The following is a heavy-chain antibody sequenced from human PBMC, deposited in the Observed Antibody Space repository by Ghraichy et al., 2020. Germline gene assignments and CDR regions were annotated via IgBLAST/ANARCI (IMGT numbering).Heavy chain of an antibody. CDR3: ARVAADFWSGYSDY. Sequence: GGSLRLSCAASGFTVSSNYMSWVRQAPGKGLEWVSVIYSGGSTYYADSVKGRFTISRDNSKNTLYLQMNSLRAEDTAVYYCARVAADFWSGYSDYWGQGTLVTVSS. CDR2: IYSGGST. CDR1: GFTVSSNY. D-gene: IGHD3-3*01. V-gene: IGHV3-66*02. J-gene: IGHJ4*02.